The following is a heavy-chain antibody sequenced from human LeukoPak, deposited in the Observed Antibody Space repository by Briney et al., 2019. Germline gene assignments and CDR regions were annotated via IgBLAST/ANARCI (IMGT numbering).Heavy chain of an antibody. J-gene: IGHJ4*02. CDR1: GFTFSTFA. D-gene: IGHD1-26*01. CDR2: ISGSGGGT. CDR3: AKNKGAGSYYGYSFDY. V-gene: IGHV3-23*01. Sequence: GGSLRLSCAVSGFTFSTFAMSWVRQAPGKGLEWVSMISGSGGGTYYADSVKGRFTISRDNSKNTLYLQMNSLRAEDTAIYFCAKNKGAGSYYGYSFDYWGQGTLVTVSS.